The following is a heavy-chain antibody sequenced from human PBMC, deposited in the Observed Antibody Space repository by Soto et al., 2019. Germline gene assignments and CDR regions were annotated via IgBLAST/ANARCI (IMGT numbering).Heavy chain of an antibody. Sequence: QVQLVQSGPEVKKPGASVKVSCEASGYTFTTSGISWVRQAPGQGLEWMGWISTYNGDTNSAQKFQGRGTMTADTSXXTVYMELISRKSDDTAVYYCARQGSWPYYYYGLDVWGQGTTVTVSS. V-gene: IGHV1-18*01. J-gene: IGHJ6*02. D-gene: IGHD1-26*01. CDR1: GYTFTTSG. CDR2: ISTYNGDT. CDR3: ARQGSWPYYYYGLDV.